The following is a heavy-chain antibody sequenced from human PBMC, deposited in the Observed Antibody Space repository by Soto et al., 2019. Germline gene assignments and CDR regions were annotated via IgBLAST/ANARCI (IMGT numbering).Heavy chain of an antibody. Sequence: SETLSLTCTVSGGSISSSSYYWGWIRQPPGKGLEWIGSIYYSGSTYYNPSLKSRVTISVDTSKNQFSLKLSSVTAADTAVYYCARHDYSSSWYYFDYWGQGTLVTGSS. V-gene: IGHV4-39*01. J-gene: IGHJ4*02. CDR1: GGSISSSSYY. CDR2: IYYSGST. CDR3: ARHDYSSSWYYFDY. D-gene: IGHD6-13*01.